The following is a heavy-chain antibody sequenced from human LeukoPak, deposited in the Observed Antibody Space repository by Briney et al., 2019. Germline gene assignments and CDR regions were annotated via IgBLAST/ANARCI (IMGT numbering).Heavy chain of an antibody. CDR1: GFTFSNAW. D-gene: IGHD1-26*01. V-gene: IGHV3-15*01. J-gene: IGHJ6*03. Sequence: PGGSLRLSCAASGFTFSNAWMSWVRQAPGKGLEWVGRIKSKTDGGTTDYAAPVKGRFTISRDDSKNTLYLQMNSLKTEDTAVYYCTTGAPSYTAYYYYYYMDVWGKGTTVTVSS. CDR2: IKSKTDGGTT. CDR3: TTGAPSYTAYYYYYYMDV.